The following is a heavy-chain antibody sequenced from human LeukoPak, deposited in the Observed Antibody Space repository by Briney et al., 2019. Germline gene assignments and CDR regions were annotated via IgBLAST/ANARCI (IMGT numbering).Heavy chain of an antibody. CDR2: FSGSGGRT. J-gene: IGHJ4*02. Sequence: PGGSLRLSCAASGFIFSSYAMSWVRQAPGKGLDWVSVFSGSGGRTYYADSVKGRFTISRDNSKNTLYLRMNSLRAEDTAVYYCAKVEEGGDYFDYWGQGTLVTVSS. D-gene: IGHD2-21*01. CDR1: GFIFSSYA. V-gene: IGHV3-23*01. CDR3: AKVEEGGDYFDY.